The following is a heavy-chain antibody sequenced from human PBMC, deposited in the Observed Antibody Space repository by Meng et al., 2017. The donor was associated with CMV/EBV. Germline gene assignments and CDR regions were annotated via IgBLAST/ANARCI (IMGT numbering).Heavy chain of an antibody. CDR3: TTEGVRDCGGDCWAGTSY. D-gene: IGHD2-21*01. Sequence: GGSLRLSCAASGFTFSSYAMSWVRQAPGKGREWVSAISGSGGSTYYADSVKGRFTISRDNSKNTLYLQMNSLRAEDTAVYYCTTEGVRDCGGDCWAGTSYWGQGTLVTVSS. CDR1: GFTFSSYA. V-gene: IGHV3-23*01. CDR2: ISGSGGST. J-gene: IGHJ4*02.